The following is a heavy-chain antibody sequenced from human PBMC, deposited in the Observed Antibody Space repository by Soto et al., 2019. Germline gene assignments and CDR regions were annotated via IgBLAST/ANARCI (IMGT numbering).Heavy chain of an antibody. V-gene: IGHV3-21*01. Sequence: GRALRVPSEDPGFSFGDENTHRVCQATGRGQEWVSSISGFGTYKNYADSVKGRFTIYRDNAKNYLYLQMNSLRAEDTAVYSCARDSTPAGDRGWSLYYYYYGMDVWGQGITVTV. CDR2: ISGFGTYK. D-gene: IGHD7-27*01. CDR3: ARDSTPAGDRGWSLYYYYYGMDV. J-gene: IGHJ6*02. CDR1: GFSFGDEN.